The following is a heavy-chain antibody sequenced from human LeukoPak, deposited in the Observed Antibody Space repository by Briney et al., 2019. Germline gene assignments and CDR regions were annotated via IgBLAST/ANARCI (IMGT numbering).Heavy chain of an antibody. CDR2: INPNSGGT. CDR1: GYTFTGYY. J-gene: IGHJ4*02. V-gene: IGHV1-2*02. CDR3: ARETTVTPYWDFDY. D-gene: IGHD4-17*01. Sequence: GASVKVSCKASGYTFTGYYMHWVRQAPGQGLEWMGWINPNSGGTNYAQKFQGRVTMTRDTSISTAYMELSRLRSDDTAVYYCARETTVTPYWDFDYWGQGALVTVSS.